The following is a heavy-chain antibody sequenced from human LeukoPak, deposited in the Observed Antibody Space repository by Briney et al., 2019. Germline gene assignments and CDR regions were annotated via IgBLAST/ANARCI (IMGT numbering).Heavy chain of an antibody. Sequence: SETLSLTCTVSGGSISSYYWSWIRQPPGKGLEWIGYIYYSGSINYNPSLKSRVTISVDTSKNQFSLKLSSVTAADTAVYYCARRSPVLRSMDVWGQGTTVTVSS. CDR2: IYYSGSI. CDR3: ARRSPVLRSMDV. J-gene: IGHJ6*02. CDR1: GGSISSYY. V-gene: IGHV4-59*01. D-gene: IGHD3-3*01.